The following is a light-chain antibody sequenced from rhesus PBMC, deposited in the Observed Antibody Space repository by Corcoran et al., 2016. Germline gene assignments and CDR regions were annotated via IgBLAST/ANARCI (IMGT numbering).Light chain of an antibody. CDR2: GAS. V-gene: IGKV3-10*01. Sequence: QVILTQSPATLSLSPGERATLSCRASQSVSSYLAWYQQKPGQAPRLLIYGASSRATGIPDRFSGSGSGTGFTLTISSLEPGDVGVYHCYQHSSGYSFGQGTKVEIK. CDR1: QSVSSY. J-gene: IGKJ2*01. CDR3: YQHSSGYS.